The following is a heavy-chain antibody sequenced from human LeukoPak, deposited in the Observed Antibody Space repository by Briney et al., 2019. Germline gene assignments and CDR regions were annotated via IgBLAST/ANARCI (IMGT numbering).Heavy chain of an antibody. V-gene: IGHV4-59*01. CDR3: ARDGETMDV. CDR1: GGSISSYY. CDR2: IYYSGST. J-gene: IGHJ6*02. D-gene: IGHD3-3*01. Sequence: TPSETLSLTCTVSGGSISSYYWSWIRQPPGKGLEWIGYIYYSGSTNYNPSLKSRVTISVDTSKNQFSLKLSSVTAADTAVYYCARDGETMDVWGQGTTVTVSS.